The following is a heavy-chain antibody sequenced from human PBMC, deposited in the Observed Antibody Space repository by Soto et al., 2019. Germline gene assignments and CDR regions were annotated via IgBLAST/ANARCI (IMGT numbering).Heavy chain of an antibody. J-gene: IGHJ6*02. CDR1: GFTFSSYA. CDR2: ISYDGSNK. CDR3: AKADCSSTSCYGGYYYYGMDV. D-gene: IGHD2-2*01. Sequence: GGSLRLSCAVSGFTFSSYAMHWVRQAPGKGLEWVAVISYDGSNKYYADSVKGRFTISRDNSKNTLYLQMNSLRAEDTAVYYGAKADCSSTSCYGGYYYYGMDVWGQGTTVTVSS. V-gene: IGHV3-30-3*01.